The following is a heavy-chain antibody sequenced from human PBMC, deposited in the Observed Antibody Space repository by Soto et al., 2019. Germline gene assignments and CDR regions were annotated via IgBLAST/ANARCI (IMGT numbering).Heavy chain of an antibody. CDR1: GFTISDYY. J-gene: IGHJ4*02. CDR3: TRALNGFHYFAY. D-gene: IGHD2-8*01. V-gene: IGHV3-72*01. CDR2: IRDKANSYTT. Sequence: EVQLVESGGGLVQPGGSLRLSCAASGFTISDYYMDWVRQAPGKGLEWVGRIRDKANSYTTEYAASVKGRFTISRDDSKNSLYLQMNSLKTEDTAVYYGTRALNGFHYFAYWGQGTLVTVSS.